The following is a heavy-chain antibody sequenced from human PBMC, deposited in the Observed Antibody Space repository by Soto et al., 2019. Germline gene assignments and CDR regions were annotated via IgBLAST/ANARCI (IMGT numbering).Heavy chain of an antibody. D-gene: IGHD3-16*01. CDR1: GYTFTGYY. J-gene: IGHJ5*02. Sequence: VASVKVSCKASGYTFTGYYMHWVRQAPGQGLEWMGWINPNSGGTNYAQKFQGRVTMTRDTSISTAYMELSRLRSDDTAVYYCARGYYDYVWGRLNWFDPWGQGTLVTVSS. V-gene: IGHV1-2*02. CDR3: ARGYYDYVWGRLNWFDP. CDR2: INPNSGGT.